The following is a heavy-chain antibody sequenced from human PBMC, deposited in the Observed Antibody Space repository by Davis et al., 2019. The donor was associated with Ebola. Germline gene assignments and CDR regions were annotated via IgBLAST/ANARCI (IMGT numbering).Heavy chain of an antibody. Sequence: GESLKISSVASGFTFSNYAMSWVRQAPGKGLECVSYTVRAGDYSEYTEPVKGRFTVSRDNSKNTLYLQMNGLRAEDTAVYYCAKGDTGSSTYDFWGQGTLVTVSS. CDR1: GFTFSNYA. CDR3: AKGDTGSSTYDF. D-gene: IGHD6-6*01. V-gene: IGHV3-23*03. J-gene: IGHJ4*02. CDR2: TVRAGDYS.